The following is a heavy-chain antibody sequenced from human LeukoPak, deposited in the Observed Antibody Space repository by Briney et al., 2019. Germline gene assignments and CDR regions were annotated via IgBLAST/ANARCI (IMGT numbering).Heavy chain of an antibody. V-gene: IGHV3-21*01. CDR2: YI. Sequence: YIYYADSVKGRFTISRDNAKNSLYLQMNGLRAEDTAIYKCARGGPATTIDYWGRGTLVTVSS. CDR3: ARGGPATTIDY. D-gene: IGHD1-1*01. J-gene: IGHJ4*02.